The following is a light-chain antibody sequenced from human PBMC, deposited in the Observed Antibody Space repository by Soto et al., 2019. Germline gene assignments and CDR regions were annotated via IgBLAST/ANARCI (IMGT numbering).Light chain of an antibody. CDR1: QIVSIN. J-gene: IGKJ1*01. CDR2: RAS. Sequence: EIVMTQSPATLSVSPGERATLSCRASQIVSINLAWFQQKPGQAPRLLIHRASTRDTDIPARCSGSGSGTEFTLTISSLQSEDLAVYYCQQYNDWPRTFGQGTKVDIK. CDR3: QQYNDWPRT. V-gene: IGKV3-15*01.